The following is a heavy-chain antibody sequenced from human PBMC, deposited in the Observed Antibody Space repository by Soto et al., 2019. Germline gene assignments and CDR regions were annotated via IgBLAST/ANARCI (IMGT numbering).Heavy chain of an antibody. V-gene: IGHV4-30-4*01. Sequence: SETLSLTCTVSGGSISSGNYSWSWIRQPPGKGLEWIGYIHYSGSTSYNPSLKSRLTLSVDTSKNQFSLKLNSVTAADTAVYYCARDGHCSGGSCYSGAFDIWGQGRMVTVSS. J-gene: IGHJ3*02. CDR2: IHYSGST. D-gene: IGHD2-15*01. CDR1: GGSISSGNYS. CDR3: ARDGHCSGGSCYSGAFDI.